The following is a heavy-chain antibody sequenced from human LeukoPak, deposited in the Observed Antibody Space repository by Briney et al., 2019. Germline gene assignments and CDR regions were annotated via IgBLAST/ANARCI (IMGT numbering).Heavy chain of an antibody. J-gene: IGHJ4*02. Sequence: SSETLSLTCAVYGGSFSGYYWSWIRQPPGKGLEWIGFIFYNGSTNYNPSLKSRVTISVDTSKNQFSLKLSSVTAADTAVYYCAREVYYYDSSGSYSLFDYWGQGTLVTVSS. CDR2: IFYNGST. D-gene: IGHD3-22*01. CDR3: AREVYYYDSSGSYSLFDY. CDR1: GGSFSGYY. V-gene: IGHV4-59*01.